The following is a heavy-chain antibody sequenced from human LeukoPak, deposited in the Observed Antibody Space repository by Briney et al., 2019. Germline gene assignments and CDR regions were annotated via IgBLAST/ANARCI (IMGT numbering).Heavy chain of an antibody. Sequence: PSETLSLTCTVSSGSISSYYWSWIRQPPGKGLEWIGYIYYSGSTNCNPSLKSRVTISVDTSKNQFSLKLSSVTAADTAVYYCARGLSIAVAFDYWGQGTLVTVSS. CDR3: ARGLSIAVAFDY. D-gene: IGHD6-19*01. V-gene: IGHV4-59*01. J-gene: IGHJ4*02. CDR2: IYYSGST. CDR1: SGSISSYY.